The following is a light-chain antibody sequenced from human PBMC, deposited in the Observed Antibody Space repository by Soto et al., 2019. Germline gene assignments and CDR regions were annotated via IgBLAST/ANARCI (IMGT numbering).Light chain of an antibody. CDR2: GAS. Sequence: DIQMTQSPTSLPASIGDRVTITCRASQSISSYLNWYQQKPGKAPKLLIYGASTLQSGVPSRFSGSGSGTDYTLTISSLQPEDFATYYCQQSYRTPTFGQGTRREIK. CDR3: QQSYRTPT. CDR1: QSISSY. J-gene: IGKJ5*01. V-gene: IGKV1-39*01.